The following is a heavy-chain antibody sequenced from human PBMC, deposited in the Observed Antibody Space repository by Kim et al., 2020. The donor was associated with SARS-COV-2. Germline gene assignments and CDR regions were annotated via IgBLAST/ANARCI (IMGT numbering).Heavy chain of an antibody. CDR3: ARSYGSGSLD. J-gene: IGHJ4*02. Sequence: RTNSNPAPKSRVTISVNTSKNQFSLKLSSVTAADTAVYYCARSYGSGSLDWGQGTLVTVSS. D-gene: IGHD3-10*01. V-gene: IGHV4-59*01. CDR2: RT.